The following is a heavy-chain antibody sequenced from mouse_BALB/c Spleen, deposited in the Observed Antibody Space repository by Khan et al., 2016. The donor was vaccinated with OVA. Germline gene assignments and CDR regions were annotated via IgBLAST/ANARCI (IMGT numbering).Heavy chain of an antibody. Sequence: EVELVESGGGLVKPGGSLKLSCAASGFTFSSYTMSWVHQTPEKRLEWVATISSGGDNTYYPDSVKGRFTISRDNAKNNLYLQMSSLRSEDTALYYCARSNYGNFAHWGQGTLVTVSA. J-gene: IGHJ3*01. CDR1: GFTFSSYT. CDR3: ARSNYGNFAH. V-gene: IGHV5-9*03. D-gene: IGHD2-1*01. CDR2: ISSGGDNT.